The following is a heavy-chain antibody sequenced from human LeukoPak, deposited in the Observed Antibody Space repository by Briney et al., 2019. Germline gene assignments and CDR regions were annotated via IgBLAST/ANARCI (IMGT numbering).Heavy chain of an antibody. CDR3: ARGRPEGPTVTTFLLDY. CDR2: INPSGDST. J-gene: IGHJ4*02. D-gene: IGHD4-11*01. V-gene: IGHV1-46*01. CDR1: GYTFTSYY. Sequence: GASVKVSCKASGYTFTSYYIHWVRHWVRQAPGQGLEWMGIINPSGDSTSYAQKFQGRVTMTRDMSTSTVYMELSSLRSEDTAVYYCARGRPEGPTVTTFLLDYWGQGTLVTVSS.